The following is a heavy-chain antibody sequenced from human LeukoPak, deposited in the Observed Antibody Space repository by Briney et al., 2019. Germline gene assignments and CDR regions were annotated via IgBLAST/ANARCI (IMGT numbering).Heavy chain of an antibody. CDR3: ARVYYYDSSGYFPSYYFDY. D-gene: IGHD3-22*01. J-gene: IGHJ4*02. V-gene: IGHV1-69*06. CDR1: GGTFISYA. CDR2: IIPIFGTA. Sequence: SVKVSCKASGGTFISYAISWVRQAPGQGLEWMGRIIPIFGTANYAQKFQGRVTITADKSTSTAYMELSSLRSEDTAVYYCARVYYYDSSGYFPSYYFDYWGQGTLVTVSS.